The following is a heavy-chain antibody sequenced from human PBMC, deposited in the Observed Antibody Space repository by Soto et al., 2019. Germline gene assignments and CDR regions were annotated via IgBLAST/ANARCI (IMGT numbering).Heavy chain of an antibody. Sequence: EMQLLESGGGLGQPGGSLRLSCVASPITVYNFAAMSWVRQTPERGLEGVSTISGRGDHRYYADAVKGRFTISRDNSKNRLYLQMDGLRVDDTAVYYCAKDRALETQTPYGMDVWGQGTTVTV. CDR3: AKDRALETQTPYGMDV. CDR2: ISGRGDHR. V-gene: IGHV3-23*01. D-gene: IGHD3-10*01. CDR1: PITVYNFAA. J-gene: IGHJ6*02.